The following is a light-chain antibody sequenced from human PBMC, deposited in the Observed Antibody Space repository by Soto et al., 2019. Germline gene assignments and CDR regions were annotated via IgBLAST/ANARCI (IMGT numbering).Light chain of an antibody. CDR1: TGAVTGGFY. V-gene: IGLV7-43*01. Sequence: QAVVTQEPSLTVSPGGTVTLTCSSTTGAVTGGFYPNWFQQKPGQAPRPLIYSISNKHSWTPARFSGSLLGGKATLTLSSVQPEDEAEYFCLLYYDTVRVFGGGTKVNVL. J-gene: IGLJ2*01. CDR3: LLYYDTVRV. CDR2: SIS.